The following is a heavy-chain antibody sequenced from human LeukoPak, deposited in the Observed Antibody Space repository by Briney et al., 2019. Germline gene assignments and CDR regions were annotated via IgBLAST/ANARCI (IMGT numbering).Heavy chain of an antibody. CDR1: GFTFSSYS. CDR3: ARASGSTVMGYFDY. V-gene: IGHV3-21*01. CDR2: ISSSSSYI. Sequence: PGGSLRLSCAASGFTFSSYSMNWVRQAPGKGLEWDSSISSSSSYIYYADSVKGRFTISRDNAKNSLYLQMNSLRAEDTAVYYCARASGSTVMGYFDYWGQGTLVTVSS. D-gene: IGHD4-17*01. J-gene: IGHJ4*02.